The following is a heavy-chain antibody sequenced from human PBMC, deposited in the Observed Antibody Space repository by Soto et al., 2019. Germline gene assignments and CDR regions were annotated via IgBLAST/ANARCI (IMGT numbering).Heavy chain of an antibody. V-gene: IGHV3-74*01. CDR1: GFIFTNFW. J-gene: IGHJ4*02. Sequence: PGESLKISCEASGFIFTNFWMHWVRQVPGKGLVWVSRIDTSGSSTSYADSVKGRFTISRDNAKNTVSLQMNSLRAEDTGVYCCAKDSWYFDLWSQGSLVTVSS. CDR2: IDTSGSST. D-gene: IGHD6-13*01. CDR3: AKDSWYFDL.